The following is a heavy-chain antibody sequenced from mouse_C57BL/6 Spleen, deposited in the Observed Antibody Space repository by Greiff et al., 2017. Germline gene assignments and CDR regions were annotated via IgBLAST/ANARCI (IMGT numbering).Heavy chain of an antibody. Sequence: DVMLVESGGGLVQPKGSLKLSCAASGFSFNTYAMNWVRQAPGKGLEWVARIRSKSNNYATYYADSVKDRFTISRDDSESMLYLQMNNLKTEDTAMYYCVRQGYGSSYYAMDYWGQGTSVTVSS. D-gene: IGHD1-1*01. CDR2: IRSKSNNYAT. CDR1: GFSFNTYA. J-gene: IGHJ4*01. V-gene: IGHV10-1*01. CDR3: VRQGYGSSYYAMDY.